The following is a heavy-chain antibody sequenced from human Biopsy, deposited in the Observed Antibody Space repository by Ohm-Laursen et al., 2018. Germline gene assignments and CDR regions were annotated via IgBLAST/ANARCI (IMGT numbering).Heavy chain of an antibody. CDR2: INHRGFT. CDR1: GGSLSGYY. Sequence: SETLSLTCAVYGGSLSGYYWNWIRQSPGKGLEWIGEINHRGFTSNNPSLKSRVTISVDTSKNQFSLKLGSVTAADTAVYYCAKNLAVSSHALDIWGQGTMVTVSS. J-gene: IGHJ3*02. V-gene: IGHV4-34*01. D-gene: IGHD2/OR15-2a*01. CDR3: AKNLAVSSHALDI.